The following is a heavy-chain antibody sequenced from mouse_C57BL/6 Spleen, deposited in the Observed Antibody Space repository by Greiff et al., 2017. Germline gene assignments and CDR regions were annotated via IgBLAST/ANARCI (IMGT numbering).Heavy chain of an antibody. D-gene: IGHD4-1*01. CDR2: IYPGDGDT. CDR1: GYAFSSSW. J-gene: IGHJ4*01. V-gene: IGHV1-82*01. Sequence: VQLQESGPELVKPGASVKISCKASGYAFSSSWMNWVKQRPGKGLEWIGRIYPGDGDTNYNGKFKGKATLTADKSSSTAYMQLSSLTSEDSAVYFCARWEIYYAMDYWGQGTSVTVSS. CDR3: ARWEIYYAMDY.